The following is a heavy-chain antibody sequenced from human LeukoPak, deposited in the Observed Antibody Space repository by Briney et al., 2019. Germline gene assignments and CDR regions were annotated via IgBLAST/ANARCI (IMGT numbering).Heavy chain of an antibody. J-gene: IGHJ5*02. CDR3: ARAGLPAVDRWFDP. D-gene: IGHD3-22*01. CDR2: IYTSGST. CDR1: GGSISSGSYY. Sequence: PSETLSLTCTVSGGSISSGSYYWSWIRQPAGKGLEWIGRIYTSGSTNYNRSLKSRVTISVDTSKNQFSLKLRSVTAADTAVYYCARAGLPAVDRWFDPWGQGTLVTVSS. V-gene: IGHV4-61*02.